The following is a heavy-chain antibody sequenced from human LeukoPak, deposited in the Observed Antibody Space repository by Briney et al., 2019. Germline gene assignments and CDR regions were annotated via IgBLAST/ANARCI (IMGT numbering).Heavy chain of an antibody. CDR1: GGSISSGSYY. CDR2: IYTSGST. Sequence: SETLSLTCTVSGGSISSGSYYWSWIRQPAGKGLEWIGRIYTSGSTNYNPSLKSRATISVDTSKNQFSLKLSSVTAADTAVYYCARGRGFWSEEYFDYWGQGTLVTVSS. J-gene: IGHJ4*02. V-gene: IGHV4-61*02. D-gene: IGHD3-3*01. CDR3: ARGRGFWSEEYFDY.